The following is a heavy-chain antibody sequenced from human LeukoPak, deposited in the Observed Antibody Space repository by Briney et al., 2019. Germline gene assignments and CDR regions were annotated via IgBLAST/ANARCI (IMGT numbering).Heavy chain of an antibody. CDR2: IKQDGSEK. CDR1: GFTFSSYW. Sequence: GGSLRLSCADSGFTFSSYWMSWVRQAPGKGRDWVANIKQDGSEKYYVDSVKGRFTISRDNAKNSLYLQMNSLRAEDTAVYYCARVSSLITVAGTFDYWGQGTLVTVSS. V-gene: IGHV3-7*01. CDR3: ARVSSLITVAGTFDY. J-gene: IGHJ4*02. D-gene: IGHD6-19*01.